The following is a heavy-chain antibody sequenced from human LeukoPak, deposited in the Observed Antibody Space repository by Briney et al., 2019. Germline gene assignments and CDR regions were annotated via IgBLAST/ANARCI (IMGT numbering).Heavy chain of an antibody. J-gene: IGHJ6*03. CDR3: ARVPLRWYYMDV. D-gene: IGHD4-23*01. Sequence: SETLSLTCAVYGGSFSGYYWSWIRQPPGKGLEWIGEINHSGSTYYNPSLKSRVTISVDTSKNQFSLKLSSVTAADTAVYYCARVPLRWYYMDVWGKGTTVTVSS. CDR2: INHSGST. V-gene: IGHV4-34*01. CDR1: GGSFSGYY.